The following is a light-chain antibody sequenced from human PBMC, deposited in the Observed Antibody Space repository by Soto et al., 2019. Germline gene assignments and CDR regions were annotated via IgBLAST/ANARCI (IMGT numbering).Light chain of an antibody. V-gene: IGLV2-8*01. Sequence: QSALTQPPSASGSPGQSVTISCTGTSSDVGAYKYVSWYQQYPGKAPKLMIYEVTKRPVGVPDRFSGSKSGNTASLTVSGLQAVDEADYYCTSYVGNDIWVFGGGTKVTVL. CDR2: EVT. CDR3: TSYVGNDIWV. CDR1: SSDVGAYKY. J-gene: IGLJ3*02.